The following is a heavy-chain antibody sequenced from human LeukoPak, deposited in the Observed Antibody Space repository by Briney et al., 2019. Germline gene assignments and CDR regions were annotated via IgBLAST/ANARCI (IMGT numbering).Heavy chain of an antibody. CDR1: GFTVSSNY. Sequence: GGSLRLSCAAPGFTVSSNYMSWVRQAPGKGLEWVSVIYSGGSTYYADSVKGRFTISRHNSKNTLYLQMNSLRAEDTAVYYCARFGRIAARPADAFDIWGQGTMVTVSS. V-gene: IGHV3-53*04. CDR2: IYSGGST. CDR3: ARFGRIAARPADAFDI. D-gene: IGHD6-6*01. J-gene: IGHJ3*02.